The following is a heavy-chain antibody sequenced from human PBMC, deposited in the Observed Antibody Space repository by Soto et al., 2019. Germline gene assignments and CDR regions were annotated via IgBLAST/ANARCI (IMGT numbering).Heavy chain of an antibody. CDR1: GFTFSSYA. CDR2: ISGSGGST. CDR3: AKGQWLRDFDI. Sequence: GGSLRLSCAASGFTFSSYAMSWVRQAPGKGLEWVSAISGSGGSTYYADSVKGRFTISRDNSKNKLYLQMKSLRAEDTAVYYCAKGQWLRDFDIWGQGTMVTVSS. J-gene: IGHJ3*02. V-gene: IGHV3-23*01. D-gene: IGHD6-19*01.